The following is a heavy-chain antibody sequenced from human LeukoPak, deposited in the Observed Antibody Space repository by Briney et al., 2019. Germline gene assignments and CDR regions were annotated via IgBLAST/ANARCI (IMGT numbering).Heavy chain of an antibody. J-gene: IGHJ4*02. CDR2: ISYSGTP. V-gene: IGHV4-30-4*08. D-gene: IGHD4-17*01. CDR1: GGSINTANYY. CDR3: ARDRYGDFEDY. Sequence: SETLSLTCNVSGGSINTANYYWTWIRQPPGKGLEWVGYISYSGTPYYNPSLNSRVTISLDTSKNQFSLRLNSVTAADTAMYYCARDRYGDFEDYWGQGTLVTVSS.